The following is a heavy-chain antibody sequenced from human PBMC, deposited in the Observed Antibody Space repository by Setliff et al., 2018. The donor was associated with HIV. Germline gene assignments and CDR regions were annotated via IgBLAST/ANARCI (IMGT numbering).Heavy chain of an antibody. CDR2: IVVGSGNT. CDR3: AARPGVDSSAYYDYYYMDV. Sequence: SVKVSCKASGFTFISSAMQWVRQARGRRLEWIGWIVVGSGNTNYAQKFQERVTITRDMSTRATYMELSNLRSEDTAVYYCAARPGVDSSAYYDYYYMDVWGKGTTVTVSS. V-gene: IGHV1-58*02. J-gene: IGHJ6*03. D-gene: IGHD3-22*01. CDR1: GFTFISSA.